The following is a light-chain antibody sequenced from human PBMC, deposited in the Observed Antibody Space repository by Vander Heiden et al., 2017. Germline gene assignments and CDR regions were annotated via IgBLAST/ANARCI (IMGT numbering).Light chain of an antibody. J-gene: IGKJ5*01. CDR3: VQGRELPIT. V-gene: IGKV2-29*02. Sequence: DVVLTQTPLSLSVTPGQPASISCKSSLSLLHSVGQTFLSWCLQRPGQSPHFLIDDVARRFSGGPDRGRGSGSGTEVTLKISRVEADDVGNYYCVQGRELPITFGQGTRLEMK. CDR1: LSLLHSVGQTF. CDR2: DVA.